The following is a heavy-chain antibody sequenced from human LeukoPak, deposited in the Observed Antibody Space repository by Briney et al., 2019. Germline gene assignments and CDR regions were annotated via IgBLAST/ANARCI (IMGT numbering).Heavy chain of an antibody. J-gene: IGHJ4*02. Sequence: GGSLRLSCAASGFTFSRFSMNWVRQAPGKGLEWVSYISSSSGTIYYADSVKGRFTISRDNAKNSLYLQMNSLRAEDTAVYYCAKYGIEVAGKALPDWWGQGTLVTVSS. D-gene: IGHD6-19*01. CDR1: GFTFSRFS. CDR3: AKYGIEVAGKALPDW. CDR2: ISSSSGTI. V-gene: IGHV3-48*04.